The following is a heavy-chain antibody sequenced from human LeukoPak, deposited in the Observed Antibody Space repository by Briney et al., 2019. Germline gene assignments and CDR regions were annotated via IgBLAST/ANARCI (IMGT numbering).Heavy chain of an antibody. D-gene: IGHD2-2*01. V-gene: IGHV4-30-4*08. J-gene: IGHJ4*02. CDR1: GGSFSGYY. CDR2: IYYSGST. Sequence: SETLSLTCAVYGGSFSGYYWSWIRQPPGKGLEWIGYIYYSGSTYYNPSLKSRVTISVDTSKNQFSLKLSSVTAADTAVYYCARGPGAIVVVPAASAYFDYWGQGTLVTVSS. CDR3: ARGPGAIVVVPAASAYFDY.